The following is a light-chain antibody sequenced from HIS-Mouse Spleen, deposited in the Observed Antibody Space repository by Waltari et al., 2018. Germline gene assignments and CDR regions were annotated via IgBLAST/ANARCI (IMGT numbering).Light chain of an antibody. V-gene: IGLV3-19*01. CDR1: SLRRYY. CDR2: GKN. J-gene: IGLJ2*01. CDR3: NSRDSSGNHVV. Sequence: SSELTQDPAVSVALGQAVRITCQGDSLRRYYASWYQQKPGQAPVLVIYGKNNRPSGIPDRFSGPSSGNTASLTITGAQAEDEADYYCNSRDSSGNHVVFGGGTKLTVL.